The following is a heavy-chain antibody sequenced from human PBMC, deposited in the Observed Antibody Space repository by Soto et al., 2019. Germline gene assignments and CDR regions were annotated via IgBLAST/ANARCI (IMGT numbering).Heavy chain of an antibody. CDR1: GGTFSTYA. V-gene: IGHV1-69*13. CDR2: IIPMFGTA. CDR3: ASGIQLWLRRINNGYSG. D-gene: IGHD5-18*01. J-gene: IGHJ4*02. Sequence: SVKVSCKAPGGTFSTYAISWVRQAPGQGLEWMGGIIPMFGTANYAQRFQDRVTITAGESTNTVYMELSSLRSEDTAVYFCASGIQLWLRRINNGYSGWGQGTLVTVSS.